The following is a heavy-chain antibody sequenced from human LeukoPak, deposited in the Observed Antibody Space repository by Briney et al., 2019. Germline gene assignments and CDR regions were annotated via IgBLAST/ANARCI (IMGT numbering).Heavy chain of an antibody. CDR1: GFTFSSYW. J-gene: IGHJ4*02. V-gene: IGHV3-74*01. Sequence: GGSLRLSCAASGFTFSSYWMHWVRQAPGKGLVWVSRINSDGSSTSYADSVKGRFTISRDNAKNTPYLQMNSLRAEDTAVYYCARSAFHAGSGNYYDYWGQGTLVTVSS. CDR2: INSDGSST. CDR3: ARSAFHAGSGNYYDY. D-gene: IGHD3-22*01.